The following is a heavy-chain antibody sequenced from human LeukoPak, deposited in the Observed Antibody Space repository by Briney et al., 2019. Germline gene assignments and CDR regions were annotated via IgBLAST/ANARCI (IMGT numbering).Heavy chain of an antibody. V-gene: IGHV4-34*01. D-gene: IGHD6-19*01. CDR3: ARAGYSGGWYGAFDY. CDR1: GGSFSGYY. J-gene: IGHJ4*02. Sequence: SETLSLTCGVYGGSFSGYYWSWIRQPPGKGLEWIGEINHRGSTNYNPSLKSRVTLSVDTSKNQFSLRLGSVTAADTAVYYCARAGYSGGWYGAFDYWGQGTLVPVSS. CDR2: INHRGST.